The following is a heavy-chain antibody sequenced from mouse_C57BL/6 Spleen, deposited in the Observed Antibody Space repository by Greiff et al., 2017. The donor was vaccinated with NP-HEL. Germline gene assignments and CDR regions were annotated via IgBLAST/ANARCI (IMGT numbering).Heavy chain of an antibody. J-gene: IGHJ4*01. CDR3: ARPGSSYVRAMDY. CDR2: IYPGSGST. Sequence: QVQLQQPGAELVKPGASVKMSCKASGYTFTSYWITWVKQRPGQGLEWIGDIYPGSGSTNYNEKFKSKATLTVDTSSSTAYLQLSSLTSEDSAVYYGARPGSSYVRAMDYWSQGTSVTVSS. CDR1: GYTFTSYW. V-gene: IGHV1-55*01. D-gene: IGHD1-1*01.